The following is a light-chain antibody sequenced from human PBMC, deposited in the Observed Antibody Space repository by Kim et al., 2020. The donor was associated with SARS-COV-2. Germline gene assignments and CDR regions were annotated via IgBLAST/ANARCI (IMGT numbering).Light chain of an antibody. J-gene: IGLJ3*02. CDR1: SSNIGAGYD. CDR3: QSYDTTLTGFWV. CDR2: GNT. V-gene: IGLV1-40*01. Sequence: QSVLTQPPSVSGAPGQRVTISCTGSSSNIGAGYDVHWYQQVPGAAPKLLIYGNTKRPSGVPDRISGSKSGTSASLVITGLQSEDEADYYCQSYDTTLTGFWVFGGGTQLTVL.